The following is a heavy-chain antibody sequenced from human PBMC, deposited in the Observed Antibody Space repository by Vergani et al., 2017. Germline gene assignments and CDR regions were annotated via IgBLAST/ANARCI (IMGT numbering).Heavy chain of an antibody. V-gene: IGHV1-46*03. J-gene: IGHJ4*02. CDR3: ARGPLAVADH. Sequence: QVQLVQSGAEVKKPGASVKVSCKASGYTFTSYGISWVRQAPGQGLEWMGIINPSGGSTSYAQKFQGRVTMTRDTSTSTVYMELSSLRSEDTAVYYCARGPLAVADHWGQGTLVTVSS. D-gene: IGHD6-19*01. CDR1: GYTFTSYG. CDR2: INPSGGST.